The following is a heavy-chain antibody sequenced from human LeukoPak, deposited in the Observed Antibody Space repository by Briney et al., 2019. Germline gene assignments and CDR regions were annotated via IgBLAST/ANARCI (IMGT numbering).Heavy chain of an antibody. V-gene: IGHV5-51*01. CDR2: IYPGDSDT. D-gene: IGHD1-26*01. Sequence: GESLKISCKGSGYSFTSYWIGWVRQLPGKGLEWMGIIYPGDSDTRYSPSFQGQVTISADKSISTAYLQWSSLKASDTAMYYCARTEWELLSAFDIWGQGTMVTFSS. J-gene: IGHJ3*02. CDR3: ARTEWELLSAFDI. CDR1: GYSFTSYW.